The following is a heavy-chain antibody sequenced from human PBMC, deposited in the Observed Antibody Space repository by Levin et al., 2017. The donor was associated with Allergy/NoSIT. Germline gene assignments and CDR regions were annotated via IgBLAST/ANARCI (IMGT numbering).Heavy chain of an antibody. CDR3: ARGAGSGSYIIDN. D-gene: IGHD3-10*01. J-gene: IGHJ4*01. V-gene: IGHV3-30-3*01. Sequence: GESLKISCAASGFSFNTYAMHWVRRAPGKGLQWVALMSYDGSNERYADSVKGRFTISRDNSKNTLYLQMNTVRPEDTAVYYCARGAGSGSYIIDNWGQGTLVTVSS. CDR2: MSYDGSNE. CDR1: GFSFNTYA.